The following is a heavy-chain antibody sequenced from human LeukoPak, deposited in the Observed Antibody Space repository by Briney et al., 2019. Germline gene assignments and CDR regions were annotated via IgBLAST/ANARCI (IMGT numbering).Heavy chain of an antibody. Sequence: PGGSLRLSCAASGFIFSDFSISWVRQAPGKGLEWVSCISSSSSDIYYADSVKGRFTVSRDNAKNSLHLQVNSLRAEDTAVYYCATPPVYSYGHPYYFDYWGQGTLVTVSS. D-gene: IGHD5-18*01. CDR2: ISSSSSDI. J-gene: IGHJ4*02. V-gene: IGHV3-21*01. CDR3: ATPPVYSYGHPYYFDY. CDR1: GFIFSDFS.